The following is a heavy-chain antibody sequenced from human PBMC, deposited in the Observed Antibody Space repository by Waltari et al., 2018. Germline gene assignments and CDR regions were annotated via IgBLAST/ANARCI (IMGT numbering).Heavy chain of an antibody. CDR3: ARVGYCSSTSCQSHAFDI. Sequence: QVQLQQWGAGLLKPSETLSLTCAVYGGSFSGYYWSWIRQPPGKGLEWIGEINHSGSTNYNPSLKSRVTISVDTSKNQFSLKLSSVTAADTAVYYCARVGYCSSTSCQSHAFDIWGQGTMVTVSS. J-gene: IGHJ3*02. CDR2: INHSGST. V-gene: IGHV4-34*01. CDR1: GGSFSGYY. D-gene: IGHD2-2*01.